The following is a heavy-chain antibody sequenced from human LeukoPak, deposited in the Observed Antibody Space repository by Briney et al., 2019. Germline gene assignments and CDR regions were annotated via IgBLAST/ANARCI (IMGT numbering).Heavy chain of an antibody. V-gene: IGHV3-23*01. CDR1: GFTFSSYA. CDR2: ISGSGGST. J-gene: IGHJ4*02. D-gene: IGHD1-26*01. Sequence: PGGSLRLSCAASGFTFSSYAMSWVRQAPGKGLEWVSAISGSGGSTYYADSVKGRFTISRDNSKNTLYLQMNSLRAEDTAVYYCAKSPRGKGGSYSNYDYWGQGTLVTVSS. CDR3: AKSPRGKGGSYSNYDY.